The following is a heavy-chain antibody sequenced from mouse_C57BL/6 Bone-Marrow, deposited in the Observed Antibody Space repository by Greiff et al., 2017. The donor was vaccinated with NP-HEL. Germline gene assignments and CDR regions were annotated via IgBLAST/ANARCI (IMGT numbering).Heavy chain of an antibody. V-gene: IGHV5-4*01. CDR2: ISDGGSYT. D-gene: IGHD1-1*01. CDR3: ARDYYGSSLRYFDV. J-gene: IGHJ1*03. Sequence: EVQGVESGGGLVKPGGSLKLSCAASGFTFSSYAMSWVRQTPEKRLAWVATISDGGSYTYYPDNVKGRFTISRDNAKNNLYLQMSHLKSEDTAMYYCARDYYGSSLRYFDVWGTGTTVTVSS. CDR1: GFTFSSYA.